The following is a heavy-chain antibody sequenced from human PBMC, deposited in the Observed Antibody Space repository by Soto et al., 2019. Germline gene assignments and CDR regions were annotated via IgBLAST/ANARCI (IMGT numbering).Heavy chain of an antibody. V-gene: IGHV1-8*01. CDR1: GYTFTSYD. D-gene: IGHD2-8*01. J-gene: IGHJ6*03. CDR2: MNPNSGNT. CDR3: VRGSTIVLMVSAVYDNFAV. Sequence: ASVKVSCKASGYTFTSYDINWVRQATGQGLERMGWMNPNSGNTGYAQKIQGRVTMTRNTSISTAYMELSSLRSEDTAVYYCVRGSTIVLMVSAVYDNFAVCGTGT.